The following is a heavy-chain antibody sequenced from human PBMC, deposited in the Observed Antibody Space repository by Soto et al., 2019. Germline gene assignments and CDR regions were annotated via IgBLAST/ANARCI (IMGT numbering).Heavy chain of an antibody. CDR3: ARDSEDGMDV. J-gene: IGHJ6*02. CDR2: IAYDGSNK. V-gene: IGHV3-30-3*01. D-gene: IGHD1-26*01. CDR1: GFTFRRFA. Sequence: LRLSCAASGFTFRRFAMHWVRQAPGKGLEWLAGIAYDGSNKYSADSVKGRFTISRDNSKNTLYLQMNSLRVEDTAVYYCARDSEDGMDVWGQGTTVTVSS.